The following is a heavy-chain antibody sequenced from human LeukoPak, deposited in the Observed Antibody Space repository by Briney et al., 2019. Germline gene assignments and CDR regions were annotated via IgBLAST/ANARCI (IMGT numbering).Heavy chain of an antibody. J-gene: IGHJ4*02. CDR2: FDPEDGET. Sequence: ASVKVSCKASGGTFSSYAISWVRQAPGQGLEWMGGFDPEDGETIYAQKFQGRVTMTEDTSTDTAYMELSSLRSEDTAVYYCATVRGPYYFDYWGQGTLVTVSS. CDR1: GGTFSSYA. CDR3: ATVRGPYYFDY. D-gene: IGHD3-16*01. V-gene: IGHV1-24*01.